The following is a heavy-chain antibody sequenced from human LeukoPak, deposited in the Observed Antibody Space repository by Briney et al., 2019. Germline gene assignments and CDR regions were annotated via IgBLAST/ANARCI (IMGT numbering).Heavy chain of an antibody. CDR3: AGDWAYYYDSSGLSAFDI. V-gene: IGHV3-23*01. CDR1: GFTFSSYA. J-gene: IGHJ3*02. Sequence: PGGSLRLSCAASGFTFSSYAMSWVRQAPGKGLEWVSAISGSGGSTYYADSVKGRFTISRDNAKNSLYLQMNSLRAEDTAVYYCAGDWAYYYDSSGLSAFDIWGQGTMVTVSS. CDR2: ISGSGGST. D-gene: IGHD3-22*01.